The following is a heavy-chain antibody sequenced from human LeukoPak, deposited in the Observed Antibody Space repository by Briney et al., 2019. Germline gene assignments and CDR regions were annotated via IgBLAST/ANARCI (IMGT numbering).Heavy chain of an antibody. V-gene: IGHV3-23*01. CDR1: GVTFSSYA. J-gene: IGHJ6*02. CDR2: ISDSGGST. CDR3: AKDLSPGWCSYYYYGLDV. D-gene: IGHD4/OR15-4a*01. Sequence: PGGSLRLSCTASGVTFSSYAMNWVRQAPGKGLEWVSFISDSGGSTYYADSVKGRFTISRDNSKNTLFLQMNSLRAEDTAVYSCAKDLSPGWCSYYYYGLDVWGQGTTVTVSS.